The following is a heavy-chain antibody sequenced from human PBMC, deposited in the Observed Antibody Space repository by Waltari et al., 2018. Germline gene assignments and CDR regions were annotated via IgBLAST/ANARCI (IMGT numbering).Heavy chain of an antibody. CDR2: MSNSGNRK. J-gene: IGHJ6*02. V-gene: IGHV3-11*01. CDR3: ARDFSHNGMDV. Sequence: QVQLVESGGGLVKPGGSLRLSCAASGFTFSAWYMTWIRQAPGKGLEYISYMSNSGNRKLYADSVRGRFTVSRDHASNSVYLQMDSLRSEDTAVYYCARDFSHNGMDVWGQGTTVIVSS. CDR1: GFTFSAWY.